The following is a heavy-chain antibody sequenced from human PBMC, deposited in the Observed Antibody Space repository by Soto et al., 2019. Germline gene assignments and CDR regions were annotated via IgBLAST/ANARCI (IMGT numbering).Heavy chain of an antibody. CDR3: ARVSFETSGYADY. J-gene: IGHJ4*02. CDR2: INATNGNT. V-gene: IGHV1-3*01. Sequence: ASVKVSCKASGYIFSTYTMHWVRQAPGQRLEWMGWINATNGNTKYSQNFQGRVTISRDTSASTAYLELSSLRSEDTAVYYCARVSFETSGYADYWGQGTLVTVSS. CDR1: GYIFSTYT. D-gene: IGHD3-22*01.